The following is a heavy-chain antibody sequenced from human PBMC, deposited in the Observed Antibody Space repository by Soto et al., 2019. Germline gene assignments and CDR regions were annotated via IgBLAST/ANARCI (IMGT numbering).Heavy chain of an antibody. J-gene: IGHJ6*02. CDR3: AGSARDLNEVVRYYYYGMDV. D-gene: IGHD3-22*01. CDR2: IYYSGST. CDR1: GGSISSGDYY. Sequence: SETLSLTCTVSGGSISSGDYYWSWIRQPPGKGLEWIGYIYYSGSTYYNPSLKSRVTISVDTSKNQFSLKLSSVTAADTAVYYCAGSARDLNEVVRYYYYGMDVWGQGTTVTVSS. V-gene: IGHV4-30-4*01.